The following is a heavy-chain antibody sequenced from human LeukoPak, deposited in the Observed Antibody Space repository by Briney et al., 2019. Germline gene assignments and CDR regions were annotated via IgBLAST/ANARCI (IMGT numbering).Heavy chain of an antibody. V-gene: IGHV4-34*01. J-gene: IGHJ4*02. D-gene: IGHD3-22*01. CDR1: GGSFSGYY. CDR2: INHSGST. CDR3: AREGRYYYDSSGPGYFDY. Sequence: SETLSLTCAVYGGSFSGYYWSWIRQPPGKGLEWIGEINHSGSTNYNPSLKSRVTISVDTSKNQFSLKLSSVTAADTAVYYCAREGRYYYDSSGPGYFDYWGQGTLVTVSS.